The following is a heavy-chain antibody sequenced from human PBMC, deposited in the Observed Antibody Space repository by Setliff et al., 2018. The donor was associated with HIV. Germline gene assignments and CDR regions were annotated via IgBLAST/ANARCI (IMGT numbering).Heavy chain of an antibody. D-gene: IGHD1-20*01. Sequence: SETLSLTCTVSGYSISSDYYWGWIRQSPGKGLEWIGNIYHSVNTYYNPSLKSRVTISADATKNQFSLKLTSVTAADTAVYYCATWGRNNWNYFSYWGQGTLVTVSS. CDR2: IYHSVNT. V-gene: IGHV4-38-2*02. CDR3: ATWGRNNWNYFSY. J-gene: IGHJ4*02. CDR1: GYSISSDYY.